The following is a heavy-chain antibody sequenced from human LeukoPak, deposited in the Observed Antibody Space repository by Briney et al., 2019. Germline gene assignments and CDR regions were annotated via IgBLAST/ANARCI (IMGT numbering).Heavy chain of an antibody. CDR3: AKDMGGIAEPYYYYMDV. J-gene: IGHJ6*03. V-gene: IGHV3-43D*03. CDR1: GFTFDDYA. Sequence: GGSLRLSCAASGFTFDDYAMHWVRQAPGKGLEWVSLISWDGGSTYYADSVKGRFTISRDNSKNSLYLQMNSLRAEDTALYYCAKDMGGIAEPYYYYMDVWGKGTTVTVSS. D-gene: IGHD6-13*01. CDR2: ISWDGGST.